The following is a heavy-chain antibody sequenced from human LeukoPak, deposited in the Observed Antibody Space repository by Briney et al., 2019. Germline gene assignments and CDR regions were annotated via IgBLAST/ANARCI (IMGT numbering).Heavy chain of an antibody. CDR3: ARERTYYYDSSGYFGYYYYGMDV. D-gene: IGHD3-22*01. CDR1: GYTFTGYY. Sequence: ASVKVSCKASGYTFTGYYMHWVRQAPGQGLEWMGWINPNSGGTNYAQKFQGRVTMTRDTSISTAYMELSSLRSEDTAVYYCARERTYYYDSSGYFGYYYYGMDVWGQGTTVTVSS. J-gene: IGHJ6*02. V-gene: IGHV1-2*02. CDR2: INPNSGGT.